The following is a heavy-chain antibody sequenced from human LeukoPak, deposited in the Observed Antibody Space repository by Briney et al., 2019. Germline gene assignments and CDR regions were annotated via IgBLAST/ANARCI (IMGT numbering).Heavy chain of an antibody. D-gene: IGHD6-13*01. CDR1: GGTFSSYA. J-gene: IGHJ5*02. CDR2: IIPIFGTA. Sequence: SVKVSCKASGGTFSSYAISWVRQAPGQGLEWMGGIIPIFGTANYAQKFQGRVTITTDASTSTTYMELSSLRSVDTAVYYCARDKSGIAAAGIGWFDPWGQGTLVTVSS. CDR3: ARDKSGIAAAGIGWFDP. V-gene: IGHV1-69*05.